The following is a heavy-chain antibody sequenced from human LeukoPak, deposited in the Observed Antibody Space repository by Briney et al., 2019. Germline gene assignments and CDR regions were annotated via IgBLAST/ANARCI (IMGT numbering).Heavy chain of an antibody. V-gene: IGHV4-59*01. CDR3: ARSYDSSGYYYGFES. Sequence: SETLSLTXTVSGGSIRSYYWSWIRQAPGKGLEWIGYTSYSGSGDTNYNPSLQSRVTFSIDTSRNQFSLNLNSVTAADTAVYYCARSYDSSGYYYGFESWGQGTLVTVSS. CDR1: GGSIRSYY. J-gene: IGHJ4*02. CDR2: TSYSGSGDT. D-gene: IGHD3-22*01.